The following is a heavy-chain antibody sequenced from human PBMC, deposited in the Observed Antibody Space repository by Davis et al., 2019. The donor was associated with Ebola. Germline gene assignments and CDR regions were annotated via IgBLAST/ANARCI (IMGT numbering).Heavy chain of an antibody. CDR2: INPSGGST. D-gene: IGHD4-11*01. J-gene: IGHJ4*02. CDR1: GYTFTSYY. CDR3: ARARQTFDDYSMFWDYYFDY. Sequence: ASVKVSCKASGYTFTSYYMHWVRQAPGQGLEWMGIINPSGGSTSYAQKFQGRVTMTRDTSTSTVYMELNSLRAEDTAVYYCARARQTFDDYSMFWDYYFDYWGQGTLVTVSS. V-gene: IGHV1-46*01.